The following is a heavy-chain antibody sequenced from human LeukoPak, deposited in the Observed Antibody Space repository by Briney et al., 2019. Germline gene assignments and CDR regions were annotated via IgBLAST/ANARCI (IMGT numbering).Heavy chain of an antibody. J-gene: IGHJ4*02. CDR3: ARDPGWGALDY. V-gene: IGHV3-7*03. CDR1: GFSFSTSW. D-gene: IGHD3-16*01. Sequence: GGSLRLSCAASGFSFSTSWMTWVRQTPGKGLELVANINIDGSQRYHADSVEGRFTISRDNVKNTLYLQMNSLRVEDTAVYYCARDPGWGALDYWGQGAVVIVSS. CDR2: INIDGSQR.